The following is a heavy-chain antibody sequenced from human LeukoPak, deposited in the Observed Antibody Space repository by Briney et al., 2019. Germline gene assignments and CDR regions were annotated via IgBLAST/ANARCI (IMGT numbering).Heavy chain of an antibody. Sequence: GASVKVSCKASGYAFTNYYMHWVRQAPGQGLEWMGIINPSGGSTSYAQKFQGRVTMTRDTSTSTVYMELSSLRSEDTAVYYCARMTSPPYGDYLGYWGREPWSPSPQ. J-gene: IGHJ4*02. CDR3: ARMTSPPYGDYLGY. D-gene: IGHD4-17*01. CDR2: INPSGGST. V-gene: IGHV1-46*01. CDR1: GYAFTNYY.